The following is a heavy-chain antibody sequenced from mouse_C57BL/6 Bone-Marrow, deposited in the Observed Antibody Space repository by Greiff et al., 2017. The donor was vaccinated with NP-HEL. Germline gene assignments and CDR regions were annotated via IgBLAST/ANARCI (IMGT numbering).Heavy chain of an antibody. D-gene: IGHD3-3*01. CDR1: GYTFTSYW. V-gene: IGHV1-64*01. CDR2: IHPNSGST. CDR3: ARREGPYWYFDV. J-gene: IGHJ1*03. Sequence: QVQLQQPGAELVKPGASVKLSCKASGYTFTSYWMHWVKQRPGQGLEWIGMIHPNSGSTNYNEKFKSKATLTVDKSSSTAYMQLSSLTSEDSAVYYCARREGPYWYFDVWGTGTTVTVSS.